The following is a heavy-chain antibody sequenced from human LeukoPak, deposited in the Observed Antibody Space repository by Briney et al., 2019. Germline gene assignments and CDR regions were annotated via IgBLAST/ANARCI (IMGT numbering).Heavy chain of an antibody. CDR1: GFSFSSSA. J-gene: IGHJ4*02. Sequence: GGSLRLSCAASGFSFSSSAMSWVRQAPGKGLEWVANIKQDGSESNYVGSVKGRFTISRDNAKNSLYLQMNSLRDEDTAVYYCAKDSYSKGDYWGQGTLVTVSS. D-gene: IGHD4-11*01. V-gene: IGHV3-7*05. CDR3: AKDSYSKGDY. CDR2: IKQDGSES.